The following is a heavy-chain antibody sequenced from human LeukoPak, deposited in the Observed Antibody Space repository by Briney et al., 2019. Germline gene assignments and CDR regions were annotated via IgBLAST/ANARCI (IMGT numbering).Heavy chain of an antibody. Sequence: PGGSLRLSCVASGFTFNNYAVYWVRQAPGKGLEWVSGIFGSGGSAHYADSVKGRFTISRDNSKNTVYLQINSLRVEDTAVYYCGKTTTGYSGGRYPGWPVDYCGQGSLVTVSS. D-gene: IGHD5-12*01. V-gene: IGHV3-23*01. J-gene: IGHJ4*02. CDR3: GKTTTGYSGGRYPGWPVDY. CDR2: IFGSGGSA. CDR1: GFTFNNYA.